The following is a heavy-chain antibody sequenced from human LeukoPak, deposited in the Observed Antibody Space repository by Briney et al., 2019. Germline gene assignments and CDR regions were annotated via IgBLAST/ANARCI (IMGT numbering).Heavy chain of an antibody. CDR2: IKQDGSEK. D-gene: IGHD5-12*01. V-gene: IGHV3-7*01. CDR3: ARDKGYSGYDWFYGMDV. J-gene: IGHJ6*02. CDR1: GFTFSSYW. Sequence: PGGSLRLSCAASGFTFSSYWMSWVRQAPGKGLEGVANIKQDGSEKYYVDSVKGRFTISRDNAKNSLYLKMNSLRAEDTAVYYCARDKGYSGYDWFYGMDVWGQGTTVTVSS.